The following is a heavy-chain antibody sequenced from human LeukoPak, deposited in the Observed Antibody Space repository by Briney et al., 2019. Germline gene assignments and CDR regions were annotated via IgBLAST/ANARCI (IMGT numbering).Heavy chain of an antibody. V-gene: IGHV4-59*12. D-gene: IGHD4-17*01. Sequence: SETLSLTCTVSGGSISSYYWSWIRQPPGKGLEWIGYIYYSGSTYYNPSLKSRVTISVDTSKNQFSLKLSSVTAADTAVYYCARDRWDYGDYEENYYYYMDVWGKGTTVTISS. CDR1: GGSISSYY. CDR2: IYYSGST. J-gene: IGHJ6*03. CDR3: ARDRWDYGDYEENYYYYMDV.